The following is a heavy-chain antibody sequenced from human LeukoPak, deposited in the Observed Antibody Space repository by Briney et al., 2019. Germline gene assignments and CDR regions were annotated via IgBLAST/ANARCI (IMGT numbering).Heavy chain of an antibody. V-gene: IGHV4-30-2*01. Sequence: SQTLSLTCAVSGFSISSGGYYWSWIRQPPGKGLEWIGYIYHSGSTYYNPSLKSRVTISVDRSKNQFSLKLSSVTAADTAVYYCAGYGDYLTDAFDIWGQGTMVTVSS. CDR3: AGYGDYLTDAFDI. J-gene: IGHJ3*02. D-gene: IGHD4-17*01. CDR2: IYHSGST. CDR1: GFSISSGGYY.